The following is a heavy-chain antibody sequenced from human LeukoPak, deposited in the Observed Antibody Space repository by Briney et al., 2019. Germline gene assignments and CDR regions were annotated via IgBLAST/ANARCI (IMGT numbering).Heavy chain of an antibody. CDR3: ARRYCSGTSCFDAFDI. CDR1: GYSINSGYY. CDR2: IYHSGST. D-gene: IGHD2-2*01. Sequence: SETLSLTCTVSGYSINSGYYWGWIRQPPGKGLEWIGSIYHSGSTYYNPSLKSRVTISVDTSKNLFSLKLGSVTAADTAVYYCARRYCSGTSCFDAFDIWGQGTMVTVSS. J-gene: IGHJ3*02. V-gene: IGHV4-38-2*02.